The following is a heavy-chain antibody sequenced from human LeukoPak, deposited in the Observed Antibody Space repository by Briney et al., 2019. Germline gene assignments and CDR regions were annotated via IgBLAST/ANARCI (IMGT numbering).Heavy chain of an antibody. CDR2: INHSGST. V-gene: IGHV4-34*01. CDR3: ARGHGSSWYYYYYSMDV. CDR1: GGSFSGYY. Sequence: SETLSLTCAVYGGSFSGYYWSWIRQPPGKGLEWIGEINHSGSTNYNPSLKSRVTISVDTSKNQFSLKLSSVTAADTAVYYCARGHGSSWYYYYYSMDVWDKGTTVTVSS. J-gene: IGHJ6*03. D-gene: IGHD6-13*01.